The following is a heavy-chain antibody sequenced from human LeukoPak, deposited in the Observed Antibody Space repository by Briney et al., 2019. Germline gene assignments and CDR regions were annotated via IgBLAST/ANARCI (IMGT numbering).Heavy chain of an antibody. D-gene: IGHD6-19*01. CDR2: IYHSGST. J-gene: IGHJ6*02. Sequence: SETLSLTCAVSGGSISSSNWWSWVRQPPGKGLEWIGEIYHSGSTNYNPSLKSRVTISVDKSKNQFSLKLSSVTAADTAVYYCARVLAVAGTTRDPYYYYYYGMDVWGQGTTVTVSS. CDR3: ARVLAVAGTTRDPYYYYYYGMDV. CDR1: GGSISSSNW. V-gene: IGHV4-4*02.